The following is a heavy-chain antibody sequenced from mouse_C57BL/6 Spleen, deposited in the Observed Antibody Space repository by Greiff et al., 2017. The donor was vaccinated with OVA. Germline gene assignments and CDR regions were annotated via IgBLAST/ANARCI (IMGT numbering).Heavy chain of an antibody. CDR2: ISSGSSTL. CDR1: GFTFSDYG. J-gene: IGHJ2*01. V-gene: IGHV5-17*01. CDR3: ARHYSNFYYFDY. Sequence: DVMLVESGGGLVKPGGSLKLSCAASGFTFSDYGMHWVRQAPEKGLEWVAYISSGSSTLYYADTVKGRFTITRDNAKNTLFLQMTSLRSEDTSMYYCARHYSNFYYFDYWGQGTTLTVSS. D-gene: IGHD2-5*01.